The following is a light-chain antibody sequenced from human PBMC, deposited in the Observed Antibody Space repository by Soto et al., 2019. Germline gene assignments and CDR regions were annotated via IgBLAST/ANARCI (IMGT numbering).Light chain of an antibody. CDR1: QSISSW. CDR3: QQYEMYRT. V-gene: IGKV1-5*03. Sequence: DIQMTQSPSTLSASVGDRVTITCRASQSISSWLAWYQQKPGKAPKLLIYKASTLESGVPSRFSGSGSGTEFTLTISSLQPDDFATYHCQQYEMYRTFGQGTKVEIK. CDR2: KAS. J-gene: IGKJ1*01.